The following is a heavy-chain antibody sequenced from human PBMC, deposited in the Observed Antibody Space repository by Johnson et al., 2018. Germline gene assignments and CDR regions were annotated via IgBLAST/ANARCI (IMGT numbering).Heavy chain of an antibody. D-gene: IGHD4-17*01. Sequence: VQLVESGGGLVQPGGSLRLSCAASGFSVSGDYMNWVRQAPGKGLAWVSVIYSEGSTHYADSVKGRFTFSRDISKNTLYLQMSSLRAEDTAVYFFARTTRVAFDIWGQGTMVTVSS. CDR3: ARTTRVAFDI. V-gene: IGHV3-66*02. J-gene: IGHJ3*02. CDR1: GFSVSGDY. CDR2: IYSEGST.